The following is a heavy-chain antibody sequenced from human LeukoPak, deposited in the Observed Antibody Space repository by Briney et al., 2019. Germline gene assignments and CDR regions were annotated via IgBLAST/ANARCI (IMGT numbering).Heavy chain of an antibody. CDR1: GGSISSSSYY. V-gene: IGHV4-39*07. J-gene: IGHJ3*02. CDR2: VYYSGST. CDR3: ARGEMATIEDAFDI. D-gene: IGHD5-24*01. Sequence: SETLSLTCTVSGGSISSSSYYWGWIRQPPGKGLEWIGSVYYSGSTYYNPSLKSRVTISVDTSKNQFSLKLSSVTAADTAVYYCARGEMATIEDAFDIWGQGTMVTVSS.